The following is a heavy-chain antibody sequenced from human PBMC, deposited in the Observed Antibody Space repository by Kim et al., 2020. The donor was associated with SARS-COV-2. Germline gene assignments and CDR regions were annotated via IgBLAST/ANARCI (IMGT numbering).Heavy chain of an antibody. CDR3: ARDIMVRGVIYWFDP. D-gene: IGHD3-10*01. CDR2: IYHSGST. J-gene: IGHJ5*02. CDR1: GYSISSGYY. V-gene: IGHV4-38-2*02. Sequence: SETLSLTCTVSGYSISSGYYWGWIRQPPGKGLEWIGSIYHSGSTYYNPSLKSRVTISVDTSKNQFSLKLSSVTAADTAVYYCARDIMVRGVIYWFDPWG.